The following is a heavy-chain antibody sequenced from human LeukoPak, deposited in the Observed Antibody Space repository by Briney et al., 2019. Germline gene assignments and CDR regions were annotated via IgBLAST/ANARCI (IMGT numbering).Heavy chain of an antibody. CDR3: ARGEVPVAKGLGYYYYMDV. CDR2: INHSGST. CDR1: GGSFSGYY. J-gene: IGHJ6*03. Sequence: SETLSLTCAVYGGSFSGYYWSWIRQPPGKGLEWIGEINHSGSTNYNPSLKSRVTISVDTSKNQFSLKLSSVTAADTAVYYCARGEVPVAKGLGYYYYMDVWGKGTTVTVSS. V-gene: IGHV4-34*01. D-gene: IGHD2-2*01.